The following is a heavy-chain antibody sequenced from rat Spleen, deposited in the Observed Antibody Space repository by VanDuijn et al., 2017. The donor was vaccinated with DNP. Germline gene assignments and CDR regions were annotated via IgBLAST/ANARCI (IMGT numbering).Heavy chain of an antibody. D-gene: IGHD1-7*01. V-gene: IGHV5S10*01. CDR1: GFTFSDYN. CDR2: IIYDGSRT. CDR3: ATSSYYGYDYGFAY. Sequence: EVQLVESGGGLVQPGRSLKLSCAASGFTFSDYNMAWVRQAPKKGLEWVATIIYDGSRTYYRDSVKGRFTISRDHARSTLYLQMDGLRSEDTATYYCATSSYYGYDYGFAYWGQGTLVTVSS. J-gene: IGHJ3*01.